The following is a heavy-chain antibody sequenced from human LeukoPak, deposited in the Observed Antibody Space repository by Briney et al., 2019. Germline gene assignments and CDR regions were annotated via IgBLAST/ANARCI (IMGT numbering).Heavy chain of an antibody. Sequence: GGSLRLSCAASGFTFSDYSMNWVGQVPGQERKGGSSISSSSSYIYYTDSVKGRFTISRDNAKNSLYLQMHSRRAEDTAVYYSARAWEVTIVRGVIASDFDYWGQGTLVTVSS. D-gene: IGHD3-10*01. J-gene: IGHJ4*02. CDR3: ARAWEVTIVRGVIASDFDY. CDR1: GFTFSDYS. CDR2: ISSSSSYI. V-gene: IGHV3-21*01.